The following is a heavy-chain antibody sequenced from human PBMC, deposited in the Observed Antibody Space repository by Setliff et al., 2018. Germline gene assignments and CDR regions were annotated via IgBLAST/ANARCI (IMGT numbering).Heavy chain of an antibody. D-gene: IGHD4-17*01. CDR3: ARLPRTVTHFDY. J-gene: IGHJ4*02. V-gene: IGHV4-59*01. CDR2: IFYSGSS. Sequence: SETLSLTCTVSGVSIRSYYXGWIRQPPGKGLEWIGYIFYSGSSNYNPSLQSRVSISVDTSKNQLSLKLDSLTAADTAVYFCARLPRTVTHFDYWGQGALVTVSS. CDR1: GVSIRSYY.